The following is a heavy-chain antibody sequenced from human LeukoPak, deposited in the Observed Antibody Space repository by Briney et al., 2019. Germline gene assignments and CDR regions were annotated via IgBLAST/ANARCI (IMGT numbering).Heavy chain of an antibody. CDR1: GFTFSTYG. D-gene: IGHD3-3*01. V-gene: IGHV3-48*04. Sequence: GGSLRLSCAASGFTFSTYGMNWVRQAPGKGLERVSYISTSSTTIYYADSVKGRFTISRDNAKNSLYLHMNSLRAEDTAVYYCARDSALRHVYYFDYWGQGTLVTVSS. CDR2: ISTSSTTI. CDR3: ARDSALRHVYYFDY. J-gene: IGHJ4*02.